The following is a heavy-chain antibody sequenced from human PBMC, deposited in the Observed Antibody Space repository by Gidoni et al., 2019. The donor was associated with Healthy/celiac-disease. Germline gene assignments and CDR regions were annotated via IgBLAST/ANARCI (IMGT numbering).Heavy chain of an antibody. CDR2: ISYDGSNK. J-gene: IGHJ5*02. Sequence: QVQLVESGGGVVQPGRSLRLSCAASGFTFSSYGLHWVRQAPGKGLEWVAVISYDGSNKYYADSVKGRFTISRDNSKNTLYLQMNSLRAEDTAVYYCAKAGFDCSGGSCFRWFDPWGQGTLVTVSS. CDR3: AKAGFDCSGGSCFRWFDP. D-gene: IGHD2-15*01. CDR1: GFTFSSYG. V-gene: IGHV3-30*18.